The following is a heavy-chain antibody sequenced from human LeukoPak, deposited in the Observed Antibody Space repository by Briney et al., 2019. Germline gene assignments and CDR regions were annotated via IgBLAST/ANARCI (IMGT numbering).Heavy chain of an antibody. D-gene: IGHD2-2*01. CDR1: GFTFSSYS. CDR2: ISSSSSYI. J-gene: IGHJ4*02. Sequence: PGGSLRLSCAASGFTFSSYSMNWVRQAPGKGLEWVSSISSSSSYIYYADSVKGRFTISRDNAKNSLYLQMNSLRAEDTAVYYCAREDIVVVPGYDCWGQGTLVTISS. V-gene: IGHV3-21*01. CDR3: AREDIVVVPGYDC.